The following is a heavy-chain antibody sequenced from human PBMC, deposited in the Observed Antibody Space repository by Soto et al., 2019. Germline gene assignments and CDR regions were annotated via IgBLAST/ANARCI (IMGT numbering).Heavy chain of an antibody. Sequence: SVKVSCKASGGTFSSYAISWVRQAPGQGLEWMGGIIPIFGTANYAQKFQGRVTITADESTSTAYMELSSLRSEDTAVYYCARDSGAVTTPNYYYYGMDVWGQGTTVTVSS. V-gene: IGHV1-69*13. CDR3: ARDSGAVTTPNYYYYGMDV. CDR1: GGTFSSYA. J-gene: IGHJ6*02. D-gene: IGHD4-4*01. CDR2: IIPIFGTA.